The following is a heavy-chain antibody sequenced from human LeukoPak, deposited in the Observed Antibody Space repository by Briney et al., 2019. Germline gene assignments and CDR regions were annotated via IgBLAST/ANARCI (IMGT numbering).Heavy chain of an antibody. J-gene: IGHJ5*02. D-gene: IGHD2-15*01. Sequence: GGSLRLSCAASGFTFSSYGMHWVRQAPGKGLEWVSGISWNSGSIGYADSVKGRFTISRDNAKNSLYLQMNSLRAEDTALYYCAKDIGRGYCSGGSCPGWFDPWGQGTLVTVSS. V-gene: IGHV3-9*01. CDR2: ISWNSGSI. CDR1: GFTFSSYG. CDR3: AKDIGRGYCSGGSCPGWFDP.